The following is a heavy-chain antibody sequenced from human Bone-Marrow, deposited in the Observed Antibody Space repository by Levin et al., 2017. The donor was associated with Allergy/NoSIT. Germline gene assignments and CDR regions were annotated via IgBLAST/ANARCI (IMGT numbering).Heavy chain of an antibody. V-gene: IGHV3-7*01. J-gene: IGHJ4*02. Sequence: SGGSLRLSCAASGFTFSSYWMSWVRQASGKGLEWVANIKQDGSEKYYVDSVKGRFTISRDNAKNSLYLQMNSLRAEDTAVYYCARDATYYDILTGYSDYWGQGTLVTVSS. D-gene: IGHD3-9*01. CDR3: ARDATYYDILTGYSDY. CDR2: IKQDGSEK. CDR1: GFTFSSYW.